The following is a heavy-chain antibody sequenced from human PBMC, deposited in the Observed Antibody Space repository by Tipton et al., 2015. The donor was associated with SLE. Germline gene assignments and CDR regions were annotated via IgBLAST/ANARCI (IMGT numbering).Heavy chain of an antibody. J-gene: IGHJ6*03. CDR2: INPSDGSA. CDR1: GYTFTTYY. V-gene: IGHV1-46*01. D-gene: IGHD3-10*01. Sequence: QSGAEVKKPGASVKVSCKSSGYTFTTYYMHWVRQAPGQGLEWMGMINPSDGSATYAQKFQGRVTMTRDTSTSTVYMELSSLRYEDTAVYVCARDYYGSGGGIQYDHYYMDVWGKGPTVSVPS. CDR3: ARDYYGSGGGIQYDHYYMDV.